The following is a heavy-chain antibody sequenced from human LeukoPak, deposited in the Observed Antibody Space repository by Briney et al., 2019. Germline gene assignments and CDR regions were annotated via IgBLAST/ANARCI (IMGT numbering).Heavy chain of an antibody. Sequence: GASVKVSCKASGYTFTSYAMNWVRQAPGQGLEWMGWININTGNPTYAQGFTGRFVFSLDTSVSTAYLQISSLKAEDTAVYYCARDLFIGSSSWYESFDYWGQGTLVTVSS. CDR2: ININTGNP. CDR1: GYTFTSYA. J-gene: IGHJ4*02. CDR3: ARDLFIGSSSWYESFDY. D-gene: IGHD6-13*01. V-gene: IGHV7-4-1*02.